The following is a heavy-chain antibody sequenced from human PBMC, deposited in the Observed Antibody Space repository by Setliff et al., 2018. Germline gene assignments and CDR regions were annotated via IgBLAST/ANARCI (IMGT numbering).Heavy chain of an antibody. J-gene: IGHJ6*02. Sequence: PSETLSLTCTVSGGSISSSSYYWGWIRQPPGKGLEWIGTIYYTGSTYYNPSLKSRVTISVETSRNQFSLKLRSVTAADTAVYYCARLSWDGLRYYGLDVWGQGTTVTVS. CDR2: IYYTGST. D-gene: IGHD3-10*01. V-gene: IGHV4-39*07. CDR1: GGSISSSSYY. CDR3: ARLSWDGLRYYGLDV.